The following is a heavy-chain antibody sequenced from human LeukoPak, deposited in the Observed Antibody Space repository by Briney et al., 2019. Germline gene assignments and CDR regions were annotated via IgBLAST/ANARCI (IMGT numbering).Heavy chain of an antibody. D-gene: IGHD3-16*01. CDR2: IRASGSTT. V-gene: IGHV3-23*01. Sequence: GGSLRLSCAASGFTFSSYAMTWVRQAPGKGLEWVSVIRASGSTTNYADSVKGRFTISRDNSKNTLYLQMNSLRAEDTAVYYCAKGNHDYVWESAFDPWGQGTLVTVSS. CDR1: GFTFSSYA. CDR3: AKGNHDYVWESAFDP. J-gene: IGHJ5*02.